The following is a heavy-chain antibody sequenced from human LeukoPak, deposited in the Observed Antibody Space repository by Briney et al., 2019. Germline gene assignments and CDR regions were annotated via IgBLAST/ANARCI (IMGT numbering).Heavy chain of an antibody. J-gene: IGHJ6*03. Sequence: PGGSLRLSCAASGFTFSSYGMSWVRQAPGKGLEWVSAISGSGGSTYYADSVKGRFTISRDNSKNTLYLQMNSLRAEDTAVYYCAKDYEVLWFGELYYMDVWGKGTTVTISS. CDR3: AKDYEVLWFGELYYMDV. D-gene: IGHD3-10*01. CDR2: ISGSGGST. CDR1: GFTFSSYG. V-gene: IGHV3-23*01.